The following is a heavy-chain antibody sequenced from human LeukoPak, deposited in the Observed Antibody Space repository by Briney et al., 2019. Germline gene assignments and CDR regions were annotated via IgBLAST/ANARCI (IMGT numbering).Heavy chain of an antibody. J-gene: IGHJ4*02. CDR3: ASSTPPNIAVAGTFDY. V-gene: IGHV3-7*01. CDR2: IKQDGSEK. D-gene: IGHD6-19*01. Sequence: GGSLRLSCAASGFTFSSYWMSWVRQAPGKGLEWAANIKQDGSEKYYVDSVKGRFTISRDNAKNSLYLQMNSLRAEDTAVYYCASSTPPNIAVAGTFDYWGQGTLVTVSS. CDR1: GFTFSSYW.